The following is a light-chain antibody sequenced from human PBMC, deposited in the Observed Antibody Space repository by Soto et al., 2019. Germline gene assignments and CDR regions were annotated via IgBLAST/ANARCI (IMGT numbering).Light chain of an antibody. V-gene: IGKV3-15*01. J-gene: IGKJ2*01. Sequence: EIVMTQSPATLSVSPGERATLSCRASQSVSSNLAWYQQNPGQAPRLLIYGASTRATGIPARFSGSGSGPEFTLTISSLQSEDFAVYYCQQYNNWPPMYTFGQGTKLEIK. CDR3: QQYNNWPPMYT. CDR2: GAS. CDR1: QSVSSN.